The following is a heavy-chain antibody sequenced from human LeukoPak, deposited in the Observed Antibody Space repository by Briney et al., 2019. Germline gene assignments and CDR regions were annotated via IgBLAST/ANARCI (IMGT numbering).Heavy chain of an antibody. Sequence: PSETLSLTCAVYGGSFSGYYWSWIRQPPGKGLEWIGEINHSGSTNYNPSLKSRVTISVDTSKNQFSLKLSSVTAADTAVHYCARAEGSYVSGSYPNGGQETL. CDR1: GGSFSGYY. CDR3: ARAEGSYVSGSYPN. D-gene: IGHD3-10*01. V-gene: IGHV4-34*01. J-gene: IGHJ4*02. CDR2: INHSGST.